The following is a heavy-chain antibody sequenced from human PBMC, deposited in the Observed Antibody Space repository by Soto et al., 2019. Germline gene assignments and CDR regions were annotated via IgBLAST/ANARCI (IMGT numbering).Heavy chain of an antibody. J-gene: IGHJ6*02. CDR2: IYYSGST. V-gene: IGHV4-59*01. CDR3: ARIAAAGTDFYYYYGMDV. Sequence: PSETLSLTCTDFGGSISSYYWSWIRQPPGEGLEWIGYIYYSGSTNYNPSLKSRVTISVDTSKNQFSLKLSSVTAADTAVYYCARIAAAGTDFYYYYGMDVWGQGTTVTVSS. CDR1: GGSISSYY. D-gene: IGHD6-13*01.